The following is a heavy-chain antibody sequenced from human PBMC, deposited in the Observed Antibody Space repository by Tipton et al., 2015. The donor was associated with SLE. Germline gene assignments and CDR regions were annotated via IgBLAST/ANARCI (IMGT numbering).Heavy chain of an antibody. V-gene: IGHV3-30-3*02. CDR1: GFAFSSYA. J-gene: IGHJ4*02. CDR3: AKHNFGSSSRLFDY. Sequence: SLRLSCAASGFAFSSYAMHWVRQAPGKGLEWVAVISYDGSNKYYADSVKGRFTISRDNSKNTLYLQMNSLRAEDTAVYYCAKHNFGSSSRLFDYWGQGTLVTVSS. D-gene: IGHD6-6*01. CDR2: ISYDGSNK.